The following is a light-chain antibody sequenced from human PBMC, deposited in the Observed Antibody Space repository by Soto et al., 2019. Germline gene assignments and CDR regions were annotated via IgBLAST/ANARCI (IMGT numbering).Light chain of an antibody. Sequence: QSALTQPASVSGSPGQSITISCTGTSSDVGGYNYVSWYQQHPGKAPKLMIYDVNNRPSGVFNRFSGSKSGNTASLTISGLQAEDEADYYCSSYTTSNTEVFGGGTKLTVL. CDR1: SSDVGGYNY. CDR3: SSYTTSNTEV. CDR2: DVN. V-gene: IGLV2-14*01. J-gene: IGLJ2*01.